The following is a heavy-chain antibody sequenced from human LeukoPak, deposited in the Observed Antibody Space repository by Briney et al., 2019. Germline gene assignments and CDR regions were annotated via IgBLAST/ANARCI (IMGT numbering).Heavy chain of an antibody. Sequence: PGGSLRLSCAASGFTFTGYSMNWVRQAPGKGLEWVSYISSSSSTIYYADSVKGRFTISRDNAKNSLYLQMNSLRDEDTAVYYCARDAESSLGAASYYYGIDAWGQGTPVTVSS. CDR3: ARDAESSLGAASYYYGIDA. CDR1: GFTFTGYS. D-gene: IGHD2-15*01. CDR2: ISSSSSTI. J-gene: IGHJ6*02. V-gene: IGHV3-48*02.